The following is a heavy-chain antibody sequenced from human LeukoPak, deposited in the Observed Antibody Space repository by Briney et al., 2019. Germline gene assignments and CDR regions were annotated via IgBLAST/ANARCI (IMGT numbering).Heavy chain of an antibody. CDR2: INPGGGST. CDR1: GYTFTNYY. J-gene: IGHJ4*02. Sequence: GASVKVSCKASGYTFTNYYMYWVRQAPGQGLEWMGIINPGGGSTSFAQKFQGRVTMPRDTSTNTVYVELSSLTSDDTAVYYCARAGKGGFGGSYYILDYWGQGTLVTVSS. CDR3: ARAGKGGFGGSYYILDY. D-gene: IGHD1-26*01. V-gene: IGHV1-46*01.